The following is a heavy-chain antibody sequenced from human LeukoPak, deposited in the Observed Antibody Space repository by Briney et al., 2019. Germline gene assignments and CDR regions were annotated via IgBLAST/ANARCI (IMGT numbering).Heavy chain of an antibody. CDR3: ARGPDTMDV. J-gene: IGHJ6*02. CDR1: GFAFSSYA. V-gene: IGHV3-30-3*01. CDR2: ISYDESNK. Sequence: GGSLRLSCAASGFAFSSYAMHWVRQAPGKGLEWVAVISYDESNKYDADSVKGRFTIFRDNSKNTLCLQMNNLRAEDTAVYYCARGPDTMDVWGQGTTVTVSS.